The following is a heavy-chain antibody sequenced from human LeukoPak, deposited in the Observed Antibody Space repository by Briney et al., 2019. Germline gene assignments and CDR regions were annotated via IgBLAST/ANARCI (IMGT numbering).Heavy chain of an antibody. J-gene: IGHJ1*01. Sequence: PSETLSLTCTVSGGSISSYYWSWIRQPPGKGLEWIGYIYYSGSTNYNPSLKNRVTISVDTSKNQFSLKLSSVTAADTAVYYCTQTYYDFWSGYGLQHWGQGTLVTVSS. CDR3: TQTYYDFWSGYGLQH. CDR1: GGSISSYY. D-gene: IGHD3-3*01. V-gene: IGHV4-59*12. CDR2: IYYSGST.